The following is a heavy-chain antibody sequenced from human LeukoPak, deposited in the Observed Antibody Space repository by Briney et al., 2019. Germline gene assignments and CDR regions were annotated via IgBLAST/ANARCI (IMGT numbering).Heavy chain of an antibody. CDR1: GGSISSYY. CDR3: ARAGADYVWGSYRQWYFDY. V-gene: IGHV4-59*01. J-gene: IGHJ4*02. CDR2: IYYSGST. D-gene: IGHD3-16*02. Sequence: SETLSLTCTVSGGSISSYYWSWIRQPPGKGLEWIGYIYYSGSTNYNPSLKSRVTISVDTSKIQFSLKLSSVTAADTAVYYCARAGADYVWGSYRQWYFDYWGQGTLVTVSS.